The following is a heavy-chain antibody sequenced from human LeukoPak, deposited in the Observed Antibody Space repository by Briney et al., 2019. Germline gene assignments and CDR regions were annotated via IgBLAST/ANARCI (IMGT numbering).Heavy chain of an antibody. V-gene: IGHV1-46*01. CDR1: GYTFTSYY. CDR3: ALVALNDAFDI. CDR2: INPSGGST. D-gene: IGHD5-12*01. Sequence: ASVKVSCKASGYTFTSYYMHWVRQAPGQGLEWMGIINPSGGSTSYAQKFQGRVTMTRDTSASTVYMELSSLRSEDTAVYYCALVALNDAFDIWGQGTMVTVSS. J-gene: IGHJ3*02.